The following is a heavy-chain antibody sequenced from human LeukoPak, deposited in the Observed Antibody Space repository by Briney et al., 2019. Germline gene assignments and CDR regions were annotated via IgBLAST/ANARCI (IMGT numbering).Heavy chain of an antibody. D-gene: IGHD3-22*01. CDR2: ISSSSSYI. V-gene: IGHV3-21*01. Sequence: GGSLRLSCAAYGFTFSSYSMNWVRQAPGKGLEWASSISSSSSYIYYADSVKGRFSITRDNAKNSLYLQMNSVRAEDTAVYYCARVGWNYYDSSGYRIDYWGQGTLVTVSS. CDR1: GFTFSSYS. J-gene: IGHJ4*02. CDR3: ARVGWNYYDSSGYRIDY.